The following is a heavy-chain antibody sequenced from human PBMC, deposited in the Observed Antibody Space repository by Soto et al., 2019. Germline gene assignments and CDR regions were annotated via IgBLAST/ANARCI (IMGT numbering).Heavy chain of an antibody. CDR2: IYPGDSDT. V-gene: IGHV5-51*01. J-gene: IGHJ6*02. Sequence: GESLKISCKGSGYSFTSYWIGWVRQMPGKGLEWMGIIYPGDSDTRYSPSFQGQVTISADKSISTAYLQWSSLKASDTAMYYCARQGTGEHPRYGMDVWGQGTTVTVSS. D-gene: IGHD7-27*01. CDR1: GYSFTSYW. CDR3: ARQGTGEHPRYGMDV.